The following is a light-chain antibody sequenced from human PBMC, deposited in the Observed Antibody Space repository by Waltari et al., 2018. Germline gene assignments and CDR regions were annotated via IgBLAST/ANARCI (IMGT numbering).Light chain of an antibody. CDR1: PSNIGENY. V-gene: IGLV1-51*01. J-gene: IGLJ2*01. CDR3: ATWDRILSAVI. Sequence: QSVLTQPPSVSAAPGQQVTISCSGSPSNIGENYVSWYQRLPGKDPRLLIFSNSERPAGIPGRFYGSKSDTSATLGITGLQTGDEADYYCATWDRILSAVIIGGGTKLTVL. CDR2: SNS.